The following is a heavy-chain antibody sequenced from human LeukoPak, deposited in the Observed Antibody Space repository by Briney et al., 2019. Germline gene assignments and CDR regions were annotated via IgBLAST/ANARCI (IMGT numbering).Heavy chain of an antibody. CDR2: ISNSGTKT. J-gene: IGHJ4*02. CDR1: GLTFRSSA. V-gene: IGHV3-23*01. D-gene: IGHD3-16*02. Sequence: GGSLRLSCAASGLTFRSSAMTWVRQAPGKGLEWVSAISNSGTKTYYADSVKGRFTISRDNSKNTLYLHMNSLRAEDTAVYYCAAQKRGTSRPYYFDYWGQGALLTVSS. CDR3: AAQKRGTSRPYYFDY.